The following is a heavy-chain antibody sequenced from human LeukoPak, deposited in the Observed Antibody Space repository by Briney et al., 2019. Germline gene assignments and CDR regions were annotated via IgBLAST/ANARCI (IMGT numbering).Heavy chain of an antibody. CDR2: IYYSGST. CDR3: ARDRRYSYGYDAFDI. D-gene: IGHD5-18*01. Sequence: PSETLSLTCTVSGYSISSGYYWGWIRQPPGKGLEWIGTIYYSGSTYYNPSLKSRVTISVDTSKNQFSLKLSSVTAADTAMYYCARDRRYSYGYDAFDIWGQGTMVTVSS. J-gene: IGHJ3*02. V-gene: IGHV4-38-2*02. CDR1: GYSISSGYY.